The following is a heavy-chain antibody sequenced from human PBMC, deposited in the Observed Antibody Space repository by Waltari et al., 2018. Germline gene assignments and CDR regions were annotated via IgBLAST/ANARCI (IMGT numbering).Heavy chain of an antibody. V-gene: IGHV1-8*01. CDR1: GYTFTSYD. D-gene: IGHD3-10*01. CDR2: MNPNSGNT. Sequence: QVQLVQSGAEVKQPGASVKVSCKASGYTFTSYDINWVRQATGQGLEWMGWMNPNSGNTGYAQKFQGRVTMTRNTSISTAYMELSSLRSEDTAVYYCARSEILLWFGEISGDAFDIWGQGTMVTVSS. J-gene: IGHJ3*02. CDR3: ARSEILLWFGEISGDAFDI.